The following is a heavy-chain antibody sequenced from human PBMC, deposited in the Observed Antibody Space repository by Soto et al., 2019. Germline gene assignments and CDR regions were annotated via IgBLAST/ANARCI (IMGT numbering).Heavy chain of an antibody. CDR2: ISAYNGNT. V-gene: IGHV1-18*01. J-gene: IGHJ5*02. D-gene: IGHD3-16*01. Sequence: QVQLVQSGAEVKKPGASEKVYCKASGYTFTSYGISWVRQAPGQGLEGMGWISAYNGNTNYAQKLQGRVTMTTATSTSTAYMELRSLSSDDTAVYYCASDRGSYYWFDPWGQGTLVTVSS. CDR3: ASDRGSYYWFDP. CDR1: GYTFTSYG.